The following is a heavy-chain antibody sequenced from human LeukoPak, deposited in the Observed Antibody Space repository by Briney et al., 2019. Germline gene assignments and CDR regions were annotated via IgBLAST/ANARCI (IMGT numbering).Heavy chain of an antibody. Sequence: PSETLSLTCTVSGDSSRNYFGTWIRQPPGKGLEWIGYIYSSGSTNYNPSLKSRVTISVDTPKSQFSLKLTSVTAADTAVYYCVRESFVASYWGQGTLVTVSS. V-gene: IGHV4-4*08. CDR2: IYSSGST. J-gene: IGHJ4*02. CDR1: GDSSRNYF. CDR3: VRESFVASY.